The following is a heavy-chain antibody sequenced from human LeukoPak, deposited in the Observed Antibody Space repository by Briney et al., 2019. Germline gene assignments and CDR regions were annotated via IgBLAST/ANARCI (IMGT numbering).Heavy chain of an antibody. Sequence: WASVKVSCKASGGTFSSYAISWVRQAPGQGLGWMGGIIPIFGTANYAQKFQGRVTITTDESTSTAYMELSSLRSEDTAVYYCATSGPLVPAAIDYYYMDVWGKGTTVTVSS. CDR3: ATSGPLVPAAIDYYYMDV. J-gene: IGHJ6*03. CDR1: GGTFSSYA. CDR2: IIPIFGTA. V-gene: IGHV1-69*05. D-gene: IGHD2-2*02.